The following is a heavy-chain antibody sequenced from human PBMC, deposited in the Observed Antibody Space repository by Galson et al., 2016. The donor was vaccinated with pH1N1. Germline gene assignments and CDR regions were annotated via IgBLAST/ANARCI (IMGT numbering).Heavy chain of an antibody. CDR3: ARRSAVAGVDY. J-gene: IGHJ4*02. V-gene: IGHV5-51*01. CDR1: GYSFSSHW. CDR2: IYPGASDT. D-gene: IGHD6-19*01. Sequence: QSGAEVKKPGESLKISCQGSGYSFSSHWIGWVRQMPGKGLEWMGIIYPGASDTKYSPSFQGQVTFSADKSINPAYLQWSSLKASDTAMYFCARRSAVAGVDYWGQGTLVTVSS.